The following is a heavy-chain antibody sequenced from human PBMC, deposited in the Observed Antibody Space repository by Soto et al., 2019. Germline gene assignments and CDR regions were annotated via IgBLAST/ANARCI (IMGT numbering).Heavy chain of an antibody. CDR3: AREDFVDYSIYGMVV. CDR1: GGSISGGSISTYY. CDR2: IYTSGST. D-gene: IGHD3-16*01. Sequence: SETLSLTCTVSGGSISGGSISTYYWTWIRQPAGKGLEWIGRIYTSGSTNYNPSLKNRVTVSVDTSKNQFYMKLRSVTAADTAVYYCAREDFVDYSIYGMVVWGQGTMLTVSS. V-gene: IGHV4-4*07. J-gene: IGHJ6*02.